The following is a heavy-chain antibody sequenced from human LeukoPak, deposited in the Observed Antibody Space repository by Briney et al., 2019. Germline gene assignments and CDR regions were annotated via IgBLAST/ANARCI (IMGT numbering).Heavy chain of an antibody. V-gene: IGHV3-66*01. D-gene: IGHD2-21*02. CDR2: IHSGGST. CDR1: GFTVSSNY. J-gene: IGHJ1*01. CDR3: ARDAYCGGDCYFAFQH. Sequence: GGSLRLSCAASGFTVSSNYMSWVRQAPGKGLEWVSVIHSGGSTYYADSVKGRFIISRDNSKNTLYLQMNSLRAEDTAVYYCARDAYCGGDCYFAFQHWGQGTLVTVSS.